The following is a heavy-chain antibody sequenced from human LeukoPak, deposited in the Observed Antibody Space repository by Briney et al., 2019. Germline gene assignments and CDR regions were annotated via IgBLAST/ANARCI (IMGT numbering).Heavy chain of an antibody. CDR2: INSDGSST. CDR3: ARERRSIAAAGTPDY. CDR1: GSTFSSYW. V-gene: IGHV3-74*01. Sequence: GGSLRLSCAASGSTFSSYWMHWVRQAPGKGLVWVSRINSDGSSTSYADSVKGRFTISRDNAKNTLYLQMNSLRAEDTAVYYCARERRSIAAAGTPDYWGQGTLVTVSS. D-gene: IGHD6-13*01. J-gene: IGHJ4*02.